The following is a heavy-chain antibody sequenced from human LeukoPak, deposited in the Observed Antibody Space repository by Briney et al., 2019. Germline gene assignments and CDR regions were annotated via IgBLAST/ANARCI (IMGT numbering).Heavy chain of an antibody. D-gene: IGHD4-23*01. CDR1: GGSISSYY. V-gene: IGHV4-59*01. CDR3: ARGWDYGGNPGHSPFDY. CDR2: IYYSGST. Sequence: SETLSLTCTVSGGSISSYYWSWIRQPPGKGLEWIGYIYYSGSTNYNPSLKSRVTISVDTSKNQFSLKLSSVTAADTAVYYCARGWDYGGNPGHSPFDYWGQGTLVTVSS. J-gene: IGHJ4*02.